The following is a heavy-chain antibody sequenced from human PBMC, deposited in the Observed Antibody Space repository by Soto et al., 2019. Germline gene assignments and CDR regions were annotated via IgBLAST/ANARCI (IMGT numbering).Heavy chain of an antibody. CDR3: VSDRGYGHASVPYS. J-gene: IGHJ4*02. V-gene: IGHV3-30*03. D-gene: IGHD5-18*01. Sequence: QAQLVESGGGVVQPGRSLRLSCAASGFAFSSYGMHWVRQAPGTGLAWVAVISYDGRLQHYADSVKGRFTISRDNSKNMVLLQISSLRAEDTAVYYCVSDRGYGHASVPYSWGQGTLVSVSS. CDR2: ISYDGRLQ. CDR1: GFAFSSYG.